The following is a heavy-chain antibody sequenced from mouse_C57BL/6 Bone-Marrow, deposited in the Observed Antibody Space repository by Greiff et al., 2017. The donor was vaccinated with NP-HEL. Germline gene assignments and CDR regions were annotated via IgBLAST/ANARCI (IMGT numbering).Heavy chain of an antibody. V-gene: IGHV5-17*01. J-gene: IGHJ4*01. CDR1: GFTFSDYG. Sequence: EVKLVESGGGLVKPGGSLKLSCAASGFTFSDYGMHWVRQAPEKGLEWVAYISSGSSTIYYADTVKGRFTISRDNAKNTLFLQMTSLRSEDTAMYYCARSPSYYYGSSYVGYAMDYWGQGTSVTVSS. CDR3: ARSPSYYYGSSYVGYAMDY. D-gene: IGHD1-1*01. CDR2: ISSGSSTI.